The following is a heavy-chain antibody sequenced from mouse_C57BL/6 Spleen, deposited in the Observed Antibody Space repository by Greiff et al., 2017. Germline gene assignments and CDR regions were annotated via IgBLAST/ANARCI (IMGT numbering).Heavy chain of an antibody. CDR1: GYTFTSYW. CDR2: IDPYDSYT. D-gene: IGHD1-1*01. Sequence: VQLQQPGAELVKPGASVKLSCKASGYTFTSYWMQWVKQRPGQGLEWIGEIDPYDSYTNYNQKFKGKANLTVDTSSSTAYVQLSSLTSEDVAVYYSARFYYGYYFDYWGKGTTLTVSS. CDR3: ARFYYGYYFDY. V-gene: IGHV1-50*01. J-gene: IGHJ2*01.